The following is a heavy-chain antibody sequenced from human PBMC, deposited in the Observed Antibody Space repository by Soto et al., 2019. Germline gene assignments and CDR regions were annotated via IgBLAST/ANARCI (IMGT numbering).Heavy chain of an antibody. D-gene: IGHD6-13*01. J-gene: IGHJ6*02. CDR3: ARAGGYSRTTPNPTAYDMDV. CDR2: IYYSGST. Sequence: SETLSLTCTVSGGSISSSSYCWGWIRQPPGKGLEWIGYIYYSGSTNYNPSLKSRVTISVDTSKNQFSLKLSSVTAADTAVYYCARAGGYSRTTPNPTAYDMDVWGQGTTVTVSS. CDR1: GGSISSSSYC. V-gene: IGHV4-61*05.